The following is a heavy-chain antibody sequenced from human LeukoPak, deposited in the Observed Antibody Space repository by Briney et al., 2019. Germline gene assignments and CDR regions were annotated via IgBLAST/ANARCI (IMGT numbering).Heavy chain of an antibody. V-gene: IGHV3-23*01. CDR2: ISGSGGST. D-gene: IGHD2-15*01. CDR3: AKYIGYCSGGSCAKDYYYYYMDV. Sequence: GGSLRLSCAASGFTFSSYAMSWVRQAPGKGLEWVSAISGSGGSTYYADSVKGRFTISRDNSKSTLYLQMNSLRAEDTAVYCCAKYIGYCSGGSCAKDYYYYYMDVWGKGTTVTVSS. CDR1: GFTFSSYA. J-gene: IGHJ6*03.